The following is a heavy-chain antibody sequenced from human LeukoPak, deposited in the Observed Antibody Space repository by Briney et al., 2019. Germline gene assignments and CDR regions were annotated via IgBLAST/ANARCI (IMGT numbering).Heavy chain of an antibody. CDR2: INHSGST. Sequence: SETLSLTCAVYGGSFSGYYWSWIRQPSGKGLEWIGEINHSGSTNYNPSLKSRVTISVDTSKNQFSLKLNSVTAADTAVYYCARGKYKLLRYYFDYWGQGTLVTVSS. CDR3: ARGKYKLLRYYFDY. V-gene: IGHV4-34*01. D-gene: IGHD2-2*01. J-gene: IGHJ4*02. CDR1: GGSFSGYY.